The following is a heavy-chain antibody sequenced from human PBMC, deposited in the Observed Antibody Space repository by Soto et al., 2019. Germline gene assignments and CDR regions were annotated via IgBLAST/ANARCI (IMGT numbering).Heavy chain of an antibody. CDR3: ARDWVDSSGYYQYYYGMDV. CDR1: GDSVSSNSAA. V-gene: IGHV6-1*01. Sequence: SQTLSLTCAIPGDSVSSNSAAWNWIRQSPSRGLEWLGRTYYRSKWYNDYAVSVKSRITINPDTSKNQFSLQLNSVTPEDTAVYYCARDWVDSSGYYQYYYGMDVWGQGTTVTVSS. D-gene: IGHD3-22*01. J-gene: IGHJ6*02. CDR2: TYYRSKWYN.